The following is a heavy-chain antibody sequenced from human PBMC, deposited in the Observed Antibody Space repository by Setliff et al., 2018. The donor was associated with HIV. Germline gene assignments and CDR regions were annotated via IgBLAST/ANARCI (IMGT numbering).Heavy chain of an antibody. Sequence: PSETLSLTCAVYGGPSSGYWSWVHQSPGKGLEWIGEISHSGSTNYNLSLKSRAAISADTSKKQFSLKLTPVTAADTGIYYCVASSSWSCRLNYWGQGTQVTVSS. V-gene: IGHV4-34*01. CDR3: VASSSWSCRLNY. J-gene: IGHJ4*02. CDR1: GGPSSGY. CDR2: ISHSGST. D-gene: IGHD6-13*01.